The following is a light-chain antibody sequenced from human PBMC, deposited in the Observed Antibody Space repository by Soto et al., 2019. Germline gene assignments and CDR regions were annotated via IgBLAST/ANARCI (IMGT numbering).Light chain of an antibody. CDR1: QSVGSSY. CDR3: QQYSSSPPEFT. Sequence: EIVLTQSPGTLPVSPGERVTLSCRTSQSVGSSYLAWYKQRPGQAPRLLIFGASYRDTGIPDRFSGSGSGTDFTLIISRLEPEDFAVYYCQQYSSSPPEFTFGPGTKVDSK. V-gene: IGKV3-20*01. CDR2: GAS. J-gene: IGKJ3*01.